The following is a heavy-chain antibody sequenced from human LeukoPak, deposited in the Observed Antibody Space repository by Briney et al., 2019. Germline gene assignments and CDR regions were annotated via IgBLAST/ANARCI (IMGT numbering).Heavy chain of an antibody. CDR2: MDFNGIT. J-gene: IGHJ3*01. V-gene: IGHV4-39*01. CDR3: ARPRVVGGIDAFDV. Sequence: SGTLSLTCTVSGGSMTASTYYWGWIRQPPGKGLEWLGSMDFNGITFYNPSLKSRLTISVDTSKSQFSLRLNSVTDADTAVYYCARPRVVGGIDAFDVWGQGTVVCVSA. CDR1: GGSMTASTYY. D-gene: IGHD2-15*01.